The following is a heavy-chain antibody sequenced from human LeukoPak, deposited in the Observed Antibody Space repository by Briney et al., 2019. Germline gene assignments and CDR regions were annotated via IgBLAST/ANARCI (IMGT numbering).Heavy chain of an antibody. J-gene: IGHJ5*02. CDR2: IYSGGST. CDR1: GFTVSSDY. D-gene: IGHD3-22*01. Sequence: GGSLRLSCAASGFTVSSDYMSWVRQAPGKGLEWVSVIYSGGSTYYADSVKGRFTISRDNSKNTLYLQMNSLRAEDTAVYYCARDRWYYDSSGYDAAWGQGTLVTVSS. CDR3: ARDRWYYDSSGYDAA. V-gene: IGHV3-66*01.